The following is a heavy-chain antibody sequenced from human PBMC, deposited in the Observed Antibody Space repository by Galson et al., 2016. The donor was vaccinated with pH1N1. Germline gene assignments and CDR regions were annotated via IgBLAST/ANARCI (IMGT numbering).Heavy chain of an antibody. V-gene: IGHV5-10-1*01. CDR1: ASSFTSYW. CDR3: ATGPSPDY. J-gene: IGHJ4*02. CDR2: INPRDSYT. Sequence: QSGAEVKEPGESLTISCKGSASSFTSYWISWVRQMPGKGLEWMGRINPRDSYTDYSPSFQGHVTISTDESISTAYLKWSTLKASDTAIYYCATGPSPDYWSQGTLVIVSS.